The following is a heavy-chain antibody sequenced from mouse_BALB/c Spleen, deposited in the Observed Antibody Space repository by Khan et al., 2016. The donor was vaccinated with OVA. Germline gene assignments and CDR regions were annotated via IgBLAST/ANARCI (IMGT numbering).Heavy chain of an antibody. J-gene: IGHJ3*01. D-gene: IGHD1-1*01. Sequence: VRLQQSGPELVKSGASVKIPCKASGYTFPDYNMDWVKESHGKSLEWIGDINPNNGGTIYNQKFKGKATLTVDKSSNTAYMELRSLTSEDTAVYYCSRLGYGSFGYWGQGTLVTVSA. CDR2: INPNNGGT. CDR1: GYTFPDYN. CDR3: SRLGYGSFGY. V-gene: IGHV1-18*01.